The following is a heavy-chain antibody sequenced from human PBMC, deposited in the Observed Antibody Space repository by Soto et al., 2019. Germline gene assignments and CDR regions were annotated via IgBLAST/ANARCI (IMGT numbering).Heavy chain of an antibody. CDR2: INPNSGGT. J-gene: IGHJ6*02. CDR1: GYTFTGYY. V-gene: IGHV1-2*04. D-gene: IGHD1-1*01. CDR3: ARGESSWNYYYYYGMDV. Sequence: ASAKVSCKASGYTFTGYYMHWVRQAPGQGLEWMGWINPNSGGTNYAQKFQGWVTMTRDTSISTAYMELSRLRSDDTAVYYCARGESSWNYYYYYGMDVWGQGTTVTVSS.